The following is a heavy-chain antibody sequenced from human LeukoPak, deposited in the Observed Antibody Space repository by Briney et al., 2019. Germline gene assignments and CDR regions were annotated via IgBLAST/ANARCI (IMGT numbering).Heavy chain of an antibody. CDR2: MNPNSGNT. CDR3: ARLGGRITIFGVVTYDAFDI. Sequence: ASVKVSCKASGYTFTSYDINGVRQATGQGLEWMGWMNPNSGNTDYAQKFQGRVTMTRKTSISTPCMDLSSLRSAVTAVYHCARLGGRITIFGVVTYDAFDIWGQGTMVTVSS. V-gene: IGHV1-8*01. J-gene: IGHJ3*02. CDR1: GYTFTSYD. D-gene: IGHD3-3*01.